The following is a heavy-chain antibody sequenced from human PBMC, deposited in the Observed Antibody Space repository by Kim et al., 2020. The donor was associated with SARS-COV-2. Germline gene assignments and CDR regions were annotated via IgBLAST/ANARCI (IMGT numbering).Heavy chain of an antibody. J-gene: IGHJ6*02. CDR3: CGLRLGEVSLYPYYYSIMDV. Sequence: SETLSLTCAVYGGSFSGYYWSWIRQPPGKGLEWIGEINHSGSTNYNPSLKSRVTISVDTSKNQFSLKLSYVTAADTAVYYCCGLRLGEVSLYPYYYSIMDVWGQGTTVTVSS. CDR1: GGSFSGYY. D-gene: IGHD3-16*02. CDR2: INHSGST. V-gene: IGHV4-34*01.